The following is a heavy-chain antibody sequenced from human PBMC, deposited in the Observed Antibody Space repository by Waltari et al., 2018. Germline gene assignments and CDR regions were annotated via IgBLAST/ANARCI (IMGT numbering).Heavy chain of an antibody. CDR2: INQSGST. D-gene: IGHD3-22*01. Sequence: QVQLQQWGAGLLKPSETLSLTCAVYGGSFSGYYWSWIRQPPGKGLEWIGEINQSGSTNYNPSLKSRVTISVDTSKNQFSLKLSSVTAADTAVYYCARGGSSGYYIYYYGMDVWGQGTTVTVSS. CDR3: ARGGSSGYYIYYYGMDV. V-gene: IGHV4-34*01. J-gene: IGHJ6*02. CDR1: GGSFSGYY.